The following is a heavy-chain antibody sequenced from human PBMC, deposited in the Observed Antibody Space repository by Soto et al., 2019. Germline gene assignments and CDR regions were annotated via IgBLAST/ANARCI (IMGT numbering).Heavy chain of an antibody. Sequence: GGSLRLSCAASELTFSSYAMSWVRQAPGKGLEWVSSFSGSGSNTYYADSVKGRFTISRDNSKNTLYLQTNSLRADDTAVYYCAKLRHSGTGAMDVWGQGTTVTSP. CDR2: FSGSGSNT. D-gene: IGHD3-10*01. CDR1: ELTFSSYA. V-gene: IGHV3-23*01. CDR3: AKLRHSGTGAMDV. J-gene: IGHJ6*02.